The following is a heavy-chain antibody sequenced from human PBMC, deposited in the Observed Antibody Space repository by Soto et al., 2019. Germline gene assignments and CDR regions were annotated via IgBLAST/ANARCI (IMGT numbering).Heavy chain of an antibody. CDR1: GYTFTSYA. CDR3: ARVSGLYYFDY. V-gene: IGHV1-3*01. Sequence: QVQLVQSVAEVKKPGASVKVSCKASGYTFTSYAMHWVRQAPGQRLDWMGWINAGNGNTKYSQKFQGRVTITRDTAASTAYMELSSLRSEDTAVYYCARVSGLYYFDYWGQGTLVTVSS. D-gene: IGHD5-12*01. J-gene: IGHJ4*02. CDR2: INAGNGNT.